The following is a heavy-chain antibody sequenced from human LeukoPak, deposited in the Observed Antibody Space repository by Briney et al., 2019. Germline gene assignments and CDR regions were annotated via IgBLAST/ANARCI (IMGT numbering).Heavy chain of an antibody. CDR1: GGSISSYY. D-gene: IGHD4-11*01. V-gene: IGHV4-4*07. J-gene: IGHJ6*03. Sequence: SETLSLTCTVSGGSISSYYWSWIRQPAGKGLEWIGRIYTSGSTNYNPSLKSRVTISVDTSKNQFSLKLSSVTAADTAVYYCARATTVTTYYYYYYMDVWGKGTTVTVSS. CDR2: IYTSGST. CDR3: ARATTVTTYYYYYYMDV.